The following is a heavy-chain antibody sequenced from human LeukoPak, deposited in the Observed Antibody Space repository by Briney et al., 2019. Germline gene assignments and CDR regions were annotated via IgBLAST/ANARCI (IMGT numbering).Heavy chain of an antibody. CDR3: ARGGGGNIDQ. J-gene: IGHJ5*02. CDR2: TYYRSKWYT. CDR1: GDSVSSNSAA. D-gene: IGHD3-16*01. Sequence: PSQTLSLTCAISGDSVSSNSAAWNWIRQSPSRGLEWLGRTYYRSKWYTYYAVSVKGRITINSDTSTNQFSLQLNSVTPEDTAVYYCARGGGGNIDQWGQGTLVTVSS. V-gene: IGHV6-1*01.